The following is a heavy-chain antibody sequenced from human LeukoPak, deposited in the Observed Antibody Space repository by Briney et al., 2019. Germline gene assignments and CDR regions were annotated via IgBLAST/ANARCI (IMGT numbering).Heavy chain of an antibody. CDR1: GFSFSNYW. V-gene: IGHV3-7*01. CDR3: ARSGYSSSSLDY. D-gene: IGHD6-6*01. J-gene: IGHJ4*02. CDR2: INQDGSVK. Sequence: PGESLTLSCAASGFSFSNYWKSWFRQPPAEGRVEVANINQDGSVKYYVPSVKSRFTISRDNAKNYLYLQLNSLRAEDTAVYCWARSGYSSSSLDYWGQGTLVTVSS.